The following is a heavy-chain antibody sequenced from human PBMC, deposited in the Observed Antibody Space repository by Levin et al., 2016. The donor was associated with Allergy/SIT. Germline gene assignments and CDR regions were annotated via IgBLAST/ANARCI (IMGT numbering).Heavy chain of an antibody. J-gene: IGHJ4*02. V-gene: IGHV3-11*06. CDR1: GFTFSDYY. D-gene: IGHD2-2*01. CDR2: ISPSSAYI. CDR3: ARVFCSSTRCPHPEIDY. Sequence: GGSLRLSCAASGFTFSDYYMSWIRQAPGKGLEWVSSISPSSAYISYADSVTGRFTISRDNAKNSLFLQMNSLRVEDTAVYYCARVFCSSTRCPHPEIDYWGQGVLVTVSS.